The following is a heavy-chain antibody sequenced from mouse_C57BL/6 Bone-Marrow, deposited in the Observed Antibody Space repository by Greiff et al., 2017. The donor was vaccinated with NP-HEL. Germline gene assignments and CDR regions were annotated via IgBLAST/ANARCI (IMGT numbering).Heavy chain of an antibody. Sequence: VQLKESGAELVRPGASVKLSCTASGFNIKDYYMHWVKQRPEQGLEWIGRIDPEDGDTEYAPKFQGKATMTADTSSNTAYLQLSSLTSEDTAVYYCTLFTTVVARYFDVWGTGTTVTVSS. CDR1: GFNIKDYY. D-gene: IGHD1-1*01. CDR3: TLFTTVVARYFDV. CDR2: IDPEDGDT. V-gene: IGHV14-1*01. J-gene: IGHJ1*03.